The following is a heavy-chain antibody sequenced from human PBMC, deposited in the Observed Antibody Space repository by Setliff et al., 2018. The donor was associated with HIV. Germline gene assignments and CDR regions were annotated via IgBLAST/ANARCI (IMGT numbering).Heavy chain of an antibody. CDR1: GDSINSGDYY. D-gene: IGHD7-27*01. J-gene: IGHJ3*02. CDR3: ARVSQDLLGAFDI. V-gene: IGHV4-31*03. Sequence: SETLSLTCTVSGDSINSGDYYWTWIRHHPGKGLEWIGYIYYSGSTNYNPSLKSRVIISVDSSKNQFFLKLTSVTAADTAMYYCARVSQDLLGAFDIWGRGTMVTVSS. CDR2: IYYSGST.